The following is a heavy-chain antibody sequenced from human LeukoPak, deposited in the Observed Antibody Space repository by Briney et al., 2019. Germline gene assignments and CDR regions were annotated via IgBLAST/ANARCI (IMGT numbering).Heavy chain of an antibody. V-gene: IGHV4-59*06. Sequence: SETLCLTRTVSGGPLSSYYWSWSPHPPGKGLEWSGDNSYSGSTYYNPSLTSRVTLSLDTPKNHFSLRLSSVTAARTAAYYCAGGTPLTIIGVVPSRQEDGFEPWGQ. D-gene: IGHD3-3*01. J-gene: IGHJ5*02. CDR1: GGPLSSYY. CDR3: AGGTPLTIIGVVPSRQEDGFEP. CDR2: NSYSGST.